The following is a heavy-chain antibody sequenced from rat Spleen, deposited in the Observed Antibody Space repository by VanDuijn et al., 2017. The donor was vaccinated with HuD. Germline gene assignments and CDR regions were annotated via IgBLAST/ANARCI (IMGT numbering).Heavy chain of an antibody. CDR1: GFTFSNYD. J-gene: IGHJ4*01. CDR3: TRGYVMDA. CDR2: ISTGGVNT. Sequence: EVQLVESGGGIVKPGRSLTLSCAASGFTFSNYDMAWVRQAPAMGLEWVASISTGGVNTYFRDSVKGRFTISRDNAKNTQYLQMDSLRSEDTATYYCTRGYVMDAWGQGASVTVSS. V-gene: IGHV5S23*01.